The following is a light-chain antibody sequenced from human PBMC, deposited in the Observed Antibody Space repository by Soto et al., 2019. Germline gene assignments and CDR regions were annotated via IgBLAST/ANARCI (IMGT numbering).Light chain of an antibody. J-gene: IGKJ2*01. CDR2: KAS. CDR1: QSVNSW. Sequence: DIQMTQSPSTLSASVGDRDAITCRASQSVNSWLAWYQQKPGKAPKLLIYKASSSETWVPSRFSGSGSGTEFTLTISSLQPDDFATYYCQQYNSYPYTFGQGTKLEIK. V-gene: IGKV1-5*03. CDR3: QQYNSYPYT.